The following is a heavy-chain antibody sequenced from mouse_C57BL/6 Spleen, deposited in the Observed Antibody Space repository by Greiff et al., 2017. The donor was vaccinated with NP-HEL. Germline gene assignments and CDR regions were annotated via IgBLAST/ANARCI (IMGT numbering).Heavy chain of an antibody. V-gene: IGHV5-4*03. D-gene: IGHD1-1*01. CDR3: ARAPGRYGSSSFDY. CDR2: ICDGGSYT. Sequence: EVKVVESGGGLVKPGGSLKLSCAASGFTFSSYAMSWVRQTPEKRLEWVATICDGGSYTYYPDNVKGRFTISRDNAKNNLYLQMSHLKSEDTAMYYCARAPGRYGSSSFDYWGQGTTLTVSS. CDR1: GFTFSSYA. J-gene: IGHJ2*01.